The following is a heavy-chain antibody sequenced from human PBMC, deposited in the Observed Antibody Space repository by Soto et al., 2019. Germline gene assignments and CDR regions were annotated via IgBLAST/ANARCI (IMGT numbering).Heavy chain of an antibody. CDR1: GFPFNIYA. Sequence: VGSLRLSCAASGFPFNIYAMSWVRQAPGKGLEWVSAISDSGTDTYHADSVKGRFTISRDNSKNTLYLQMNSLRPEDTALYYCAKPDKAGSWYPDASDVWGQGTVVTVSS. CDR2: ISDSGTDT. V-gene: IGHV3-23*01. J-gene: IGHJ3*01. D-gene: IGHD6-13*01. CDR3: AKPDKAGSWYPDASDV.